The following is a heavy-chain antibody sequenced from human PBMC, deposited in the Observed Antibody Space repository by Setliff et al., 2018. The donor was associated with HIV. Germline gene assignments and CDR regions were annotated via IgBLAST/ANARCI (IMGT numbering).Heavy chain of an antibody. Sequence: SETLSLTCNVSGGSISSHYWSWIRQPPGKGLEWIGSIYYGGGTFYNPSLKSRVTISLDTSKNQFSLQLSSVTAADTAVYYCATYADRESNRFDPWGQGILVTVSS. J-gene: IGHJ5*02. CDR1: GGSISSHY. D-gene: IGHD3-10*01. CDR2: IYYGGGT. CDR3: ATYADRESNRFDP. V-gene: IGHV4-39*07.